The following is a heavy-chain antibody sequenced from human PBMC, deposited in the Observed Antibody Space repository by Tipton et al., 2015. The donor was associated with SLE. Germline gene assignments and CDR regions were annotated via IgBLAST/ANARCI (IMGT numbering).Heavy chain of an antibody. D-gene: IGHD3-3*01. Sequence: TLSLTCTVSGDSISSGSYYWSWIRQPAGKGLEWIGRIYTSGSTNYNPSLKSRVTISVDTSKNQFSLKLSSVTAADTAVYYCARGILEWSDYWGQGTLVTVSS. CDR2: IYTSGST. CDR1: GDSISSGSYY. J-gene: IGHJ4*02. V-gene: IGHV4-61*02. CDR3: ARGILEWSDY.